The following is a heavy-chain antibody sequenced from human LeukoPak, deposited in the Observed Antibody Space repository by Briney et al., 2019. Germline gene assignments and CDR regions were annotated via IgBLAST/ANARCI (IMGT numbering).Heavy chain of an antibody. V-gene: IGHV1-2*02. Sequence: ASVKVSCKASGYTFTGYYMHWVRQAPGQGLEWMGWINPNSGGTNYAQKFQGRVTMTRDTSISTAYMELSGLRSDDTAVYYCARGGMVIAAAGINYWGQGTLVTVSS. CDR2: INPNSGGT. J-gene: IGHJ4*02. CDR3: ARGGMVIAAAGINY. D-gene: IGHD6-13*01. CDR1: GYTFTGYY.